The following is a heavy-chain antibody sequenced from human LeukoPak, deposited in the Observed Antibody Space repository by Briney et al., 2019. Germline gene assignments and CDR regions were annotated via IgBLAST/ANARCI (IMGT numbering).Heavy chain of an antibody. J-gene: IGHJ4*02. V-gene: IGHV1-2*02. CDR1: GYTFTHYW. D-gene: IGHD5-12*01. CDR2: INPNSGDT. Sequence: SVTVSCMPCGYTFTHYWMHWVRQAPPQAREWMGWINPNSGDTNYGPKFQGRVPMTRDTSISTAYMELSRLRADDTAVYYCHSGYDLYCWGQGTLVTVSS. CDR3: HSGYDLYC.